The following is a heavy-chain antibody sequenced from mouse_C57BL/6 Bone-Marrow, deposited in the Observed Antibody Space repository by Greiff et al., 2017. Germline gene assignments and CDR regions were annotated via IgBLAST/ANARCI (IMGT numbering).Heavy chain of an antibody. CDR1: GFTFSDYG. J-gene: IGHJ4*01. D-gene: IGHD2-5*01. CDR2: ISSGSSTI. V-gene: IGHV5-17*01. CDR3: ARRDYYSNFYYAMDY. Sequence: EVQRVESGGGLVKPGGSLKLSCAASGFTFSDYGMHWVRQAPEKGLEWVAYISSGSSTIYYADTVKGRFTISRDNAKNTLLLQMTSLRSEDTAMYYCARRDYYSNFYYAMDYWGQGTSVTVSS.